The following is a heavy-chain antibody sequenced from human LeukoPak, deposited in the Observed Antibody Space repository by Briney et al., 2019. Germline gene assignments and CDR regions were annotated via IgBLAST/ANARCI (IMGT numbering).Heavy chain of an antibody. Sequence: GGSLRLSCAASGFTFSSYSMNWVRQAPGKGLEWVSAISGSGGSTYYADSVKGRFTISRDNSKNTLYLQMNSLRAEDAAVYYCAKDPHEYSSSYYFDYWGQGTLVTVSS. V-gene: IGHV3-23*01. D-gene: IGHD6-6*01. J-gene: IGHJ4*02. CDR3: AKDPHEYSSSYYFDY. CDR1: GFTFSSYS. CDR2: ISGSGGST.